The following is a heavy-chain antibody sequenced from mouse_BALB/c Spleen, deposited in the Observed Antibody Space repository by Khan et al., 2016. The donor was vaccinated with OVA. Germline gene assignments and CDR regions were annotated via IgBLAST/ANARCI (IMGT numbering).Heavy chain of an antibody. CDR1: GFSLTNYS. D-gene: IGHD2-4*01. CDR3: ARRGYDYGRGALFAY. J-gene: IGHJ3*01. V-gene: IGHV2-2*02. CDR2: IWSAGST. Sequence: QVQLQQSGPGLVQPSQSLSITCTVSGFSLTNYSVHWVRQSPGKGLEWLGVIWSAGSTDYNAAFISRLTIRQDNSRSQVFFKMNSLQPNDTARYYCARRGYDYGRGALFAYWGQGTLVTVSA.